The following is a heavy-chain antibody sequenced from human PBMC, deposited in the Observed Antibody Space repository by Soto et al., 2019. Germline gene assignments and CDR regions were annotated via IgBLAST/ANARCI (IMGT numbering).Heavy chain of an antibody. V-gene: IGHV4-31*03. J-gene: IGHJ5*02. CDR3: ARDRRGGDPNWFDP. Sequence: SSETLSLTCTVSGGSISRGGYYCSWIRQHPGKGLEWIGYIYYSGSTYYNPSLKSRVTISVDTSKNQFSLKLSSVTAADTAVYYCARDRRGGDPNWFDPWGQGTLVTVSS. D-gene: IGHD3-16*02. CDR2: IYYSGST. CDR1: GGSISRGGYY.